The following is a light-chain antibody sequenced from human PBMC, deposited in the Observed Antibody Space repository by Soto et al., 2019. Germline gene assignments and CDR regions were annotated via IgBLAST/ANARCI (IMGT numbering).Light chain of an antibody. CDR2: EDN. CDR1: SGSIASNY. CDR3: QSYGDNNQV. V-gene: IGLV6-57*02. Sequence: NFMLTQPHSVSESPGKTVTISCTGSSGSIASNYVQWFQQRPGSAPTTVIYEDNKRPSGVPDRFSGSIDRSSNSASLTISGLKTEDEADYYCQSYGDNNQVFGGGTKVTFL. J-gene: IGLJ3*02.